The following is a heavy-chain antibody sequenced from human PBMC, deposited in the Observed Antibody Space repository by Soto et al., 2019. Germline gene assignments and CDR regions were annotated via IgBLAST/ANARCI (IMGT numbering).Heavy chain of an antibody. CDR1: GGSFSGYY. CDR2: INHSGST. Sequence: PSETLSLTCTVYGGSFSGYYWSWIRQPPGKGLEWIGEINHSGSTNYNPSLKSRVTISVDTSKNQFSLKLSSVTAADTAVYYCARAVVVPAASIGDFDYWGQGTLVTVSS. CDR3: ARAVVVPAASIGDFDY. V-gene: IGHV4-34*01. D-gene: IGHD2-2*01. J-gene: IGHJ4*02.